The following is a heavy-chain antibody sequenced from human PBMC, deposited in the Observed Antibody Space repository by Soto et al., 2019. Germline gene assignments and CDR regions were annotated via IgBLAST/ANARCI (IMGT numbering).Heavy chain of an antibody. D-gene: IGHD3-22*01. Sequence: VQLVQSGAEVKKPGSSVKVSCKASGGTFSTYGISWVRQAPGQGLEWMGGIIPIFETTNYAQKFQGRVTITADESMSTAYMELSSLRSEDTAVSYCARADSYYYDASDYFHFDYGGQGALFPVSA. CDR3: ARADSYYYDASDYFHFDY. V-gene: IGHV1-69*12. J-gene: IGHJ4*02. CDR1: GGTFSTYG. CDR2: IIPIFETT.